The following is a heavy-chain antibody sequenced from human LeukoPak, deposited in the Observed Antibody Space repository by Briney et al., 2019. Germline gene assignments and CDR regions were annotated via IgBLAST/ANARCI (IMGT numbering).Heavy chain of an antibody. CDR2: ISGSGGST. CDR1: AFTFSSYA. J-gene: IGHJ4*02. CDR3: AKDRYCSGGSCYLFDY. V-gene: IGHV3-23*01. Sequence: GGSLRLSCAASAFTFSSYAMSWVRQAPGKGLEWVSAISGSGGSTYYADSVKGRFTISRDNSKNTLYLQMNSLRAEDTAVYYCAKDRYCSGGSCYLFDYWGQGTLVTVSS. D-gene: IGHD2-15*01.